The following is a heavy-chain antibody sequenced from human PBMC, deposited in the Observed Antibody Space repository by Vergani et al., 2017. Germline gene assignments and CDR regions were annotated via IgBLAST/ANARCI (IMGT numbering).Heavy chain of an antibody. CDR1: GFTFSGSA. J-gene: IGHJ4*02. Sequence: EVQLVESGGGLVQPGGSLKLSCAASGFTFSGSAMHWVRQASGKGLEWVGRIRSKANSYATAYAESVKGRFTISRDDSKNTLYLQMKSLRPEDTAVYYCAKEGGGYCSGGTCYPEYWGQGTLVIVSS. CDR3: AKEGGGYCSGGTCYPEY. V-gene: IGHV3-73*01. D-gene: IGHD2-15*01. CDR2: IRSKANSYAT.